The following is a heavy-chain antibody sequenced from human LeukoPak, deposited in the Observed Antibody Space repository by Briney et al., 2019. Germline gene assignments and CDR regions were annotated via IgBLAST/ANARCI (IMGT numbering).Heavy chain of an antibody. CDR2: INSDGNST. J-gene: IGHJ5*02. D-gene: IGHD2-2*01. Sequence: GGSLRLSCAASGFPFSNHWMHWVRQAPGKELVWVSRINSDGNSTSYADSVKGRFTISRDNAKNTLYLQMNSLRAEDTAVYYCARRRYCSSTNCYGDWFDPWGQGTLVTVSS. V-gene: IGHV3-74*01. CDR3: ARRRYCSSTNCYGDWFDP. CDR1: GFPFSNHW.